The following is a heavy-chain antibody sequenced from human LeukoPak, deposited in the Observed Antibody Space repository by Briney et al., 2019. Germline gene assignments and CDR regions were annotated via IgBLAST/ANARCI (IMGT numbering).Heavy chain of an antibody. CDR3: ARPHGSGSYAYQYFQH. D-gene: IGHD3-10*01. CDR2: ISSSGSTI. V-gene: IGHV3-48*04. J-gene: IGHJ1*01. Sequence: GGSLRLSCAASGFTFSSYAMHWVRQAPGKGLEWVSYISSSGSTIYYADSVKGRFTISRDNAKNSLYLQMNSLRAEDTAVYYCARPHGSGSYAYQYFQHWGQGTLVTVSS. CDR1: GFTFSSYA.